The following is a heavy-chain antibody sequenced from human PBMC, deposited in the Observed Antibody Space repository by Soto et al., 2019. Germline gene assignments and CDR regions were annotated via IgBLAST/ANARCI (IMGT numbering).Heavy chain of an antibody. J-gene: IGHJ3*02. Sequence: QVQLQESGPGLVKPSETLSLTCTVSGGSISSYYWSWIRQPPGKGLEWIGYIYYSGSTNYNPSLKSRVTISVDTSKNQFSLKLSSVTAADTAVYYCASYDGSGSTFEGSDAFDIWGQGTMVTVSS. CDR1: GGSISSYY. D-gene: IGHD3-10*01. CDR3: ASYDGSGSTFEGSDAFDI. CDR2: IYYSGST. V-gene: IGHV4-59*08.